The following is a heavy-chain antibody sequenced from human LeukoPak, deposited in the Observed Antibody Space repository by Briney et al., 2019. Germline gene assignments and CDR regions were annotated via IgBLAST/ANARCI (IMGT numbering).Heavy chain of an antibody. CDR2: IYYSGST. Sequence: SETLSLTCTVSGGSISSSSYYWGWIRQPPGKGLEWIGSIYYSGSTYYNPSLKSRVTISVDASKNQFSLKLSSVTAADTAVYYCATLPATTYYFHYWGQGTLVTVSS. V-gene: IGHV4-39*01. CDR1: GGSISSSSYY. J-gene: IGHJ4*02. CDR3: ATLPATTYYFHY. D-gene: IGHD2-2*01.